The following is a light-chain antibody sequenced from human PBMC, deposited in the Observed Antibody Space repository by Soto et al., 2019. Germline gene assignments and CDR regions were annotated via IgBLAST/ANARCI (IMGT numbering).Light chain of an antibody. CDR1: SSNLGAGYD. CDR2: GNS. Sequence: QSVLTQPPSVSGAPGQRVTISCTGSSSNLGAGYDVLWFQQLPGTAPKLLIHGNSNRPSGVPDRFSGSKSGTSASLAITGLQAEDEADYYCQSYDTTLSGYVVFGGGTKLTVL. J-gene: IGLJ2*01. CDR3: QSYDTTLSGYVV. V-gene: IGLV1-40*01.